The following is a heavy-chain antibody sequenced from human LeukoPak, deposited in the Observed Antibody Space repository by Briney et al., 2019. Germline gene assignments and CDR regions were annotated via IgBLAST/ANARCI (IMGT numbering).Heavy chain of an antibody. J-gene: IGHJ4*02. Sequence: GGSVRLSCAASGFTFSSYEMNWVRQAPGKGLEWVSYISSSGSTIYYADSVKGRFTISRDNAKNSLYLQMNSLRAEDTAVYYCTRSISYDSSGYYYFPGYFDYWGQGTLVTVSS. CDR1: GFTFSSYE. V-gene: IGHV3-48*03. CDR3: TRSISYDSSGYYYFPGYFDY. CDR2: ISSSGSTI. D-gene: IGHD3-22*01.